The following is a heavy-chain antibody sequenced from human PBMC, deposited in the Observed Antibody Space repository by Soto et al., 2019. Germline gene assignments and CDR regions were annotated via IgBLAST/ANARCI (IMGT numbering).Heavy chain of an antibody. J-gene: IGHJ4*02. CDR1: GGSISSGDYY. CDR2: IYYSGST. CDR3: ARAPDYRVAVVPAPFDS. V-gene: IGHV4-30-4*01. D-gene: IGHD2-2*01. Sequence: SETLSLTCTVSGGSISSGDYYWSWIRQPPGKGLEWIGYIYYSGSTFYNPSLKSRLTISLDTSKNRFSLWLSSVTAADTAVYYCARAPDYRVAVVPAPFDSWGQGTLVTVPQ.